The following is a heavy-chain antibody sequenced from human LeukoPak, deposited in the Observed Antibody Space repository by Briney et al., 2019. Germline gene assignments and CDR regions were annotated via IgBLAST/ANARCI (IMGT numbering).Heavy chain of an antibody. CDR2: IYHSGST. Sequence: PSQTLSLTCAVSGGSISSGGYSWSWIRQPPGKGLEWIGYIYHSGSTYYNPSLKSRVTISVDRSKNQFSLKLSSVTAADTAVYYCATESIAAAAYFDYWGQGTLVTVSS. D-gene: IGHD6-13*01. J-gene: IGHJ4*02. CDR1: GGSISSGGYS. V-gene: IGHV4-30-2*02. CDR3: ATESIAAAAYFDY.